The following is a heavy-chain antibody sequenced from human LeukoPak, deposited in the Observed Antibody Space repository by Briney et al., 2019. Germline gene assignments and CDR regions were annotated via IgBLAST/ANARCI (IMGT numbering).Heavy chain of an antibody. CDR2: ISSSGSTI. CDR1: GFTFSSYE. J-gene: IGHJ4*02. CDR3: AKTRGYCSGGTCYCDY. Sequence: GGSLRLSCAASGFTFSSYEMNWVRQAPGKGLERVSYISSSGSTIYYADSVKGRFALSRDNSKNTVYLQMNSLRADDTAVYYCAKTRGYCSGGTCYCDYWGQGTLVTVSS. V-gene: IGHV3-48*03. D-gene: IGHD2-15*01.